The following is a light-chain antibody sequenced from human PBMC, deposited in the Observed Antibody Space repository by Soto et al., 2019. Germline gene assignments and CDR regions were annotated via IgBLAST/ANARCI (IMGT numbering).Light chain of an antibody. CDR2: GAS. V-gene: IGKV3-15*01. CDR1: QSVSSN. J-gene: IGKJ1*01. Sequence: EIVMTQSPATLSESPGERATLSCRASQSVSSNLAWYQEKPGQAPRLLIYGASTRATGIPARFSGSGSGTEFTLTISSLQSLDSAVYYCKQYNTLPKPFCPGTKSDIK. CDR3: KQYNTLPKP.